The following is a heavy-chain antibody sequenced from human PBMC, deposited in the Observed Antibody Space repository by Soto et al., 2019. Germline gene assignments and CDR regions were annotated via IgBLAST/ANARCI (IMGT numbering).Heavy chain of an antibody. CDR1: GFTFSSYS. CDR2: ISSSSSYI. D-gene: IGHD3-3*01. CDR3: ARDLLYYDFWSANTSAWFDP. Sequence: EVQLVESGGGLVKPGGSLRLSCAASGFTFSSYSMNWVRQAPGKGLEWVSSISSSSSYIYYADSVKGRFTISRDNAKNSLYLQMNSLRAEDTAVYYCARDLLYYDFWSANTSAWFDPWGQGTLVTVSS. V-gene: IGHV3-21*01. J-gene: IGHJ5*02.